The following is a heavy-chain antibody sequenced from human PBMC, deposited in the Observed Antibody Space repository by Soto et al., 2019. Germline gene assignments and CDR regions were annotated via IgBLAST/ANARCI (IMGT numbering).Heavy chain of an antibody. V-gene: IGHV1-18*01. Sequence: GGPVKGSCKGSGYTFSRFCISWVRQGPGQGLEWMGWISAYNGNTNYAQKLQGRVTMTTDTSTSTAYMELRSLRSDDTAVYYCARVLTYYYDSSPNDYWGQGTLVTVSS. J-gene: IGHJ4*02. D-gene: IGHD3-22*01. CDR1: GYTFSRFC. CDR3: ARVLTYYYDSSPNDY. CDR2: ISAYNGNT.